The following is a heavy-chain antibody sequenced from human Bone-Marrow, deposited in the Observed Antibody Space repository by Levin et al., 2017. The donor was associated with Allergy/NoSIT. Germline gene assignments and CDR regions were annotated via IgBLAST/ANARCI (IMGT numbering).Heavy chain of an antibody. CDR1: GGSISDDSYY. CDR2: IYYDGSA. CDR3: AGEPNSPYYYHYGLDV. V-gene: IGHV4-39*07. Sequence: SQTLSLPCSVSGGSISDDSYYWAWVRQPPGKGLEWLGSIYYDGSAYYNPSLKTRLTISVDTSKNQFSLRVNSVTAADTAVYYCAGEPNSPYYYHYGLDVWGPGTTVTVSS. J-gene: IGHJ6*02. D-gene: IGHD2/OR15-2a*01.